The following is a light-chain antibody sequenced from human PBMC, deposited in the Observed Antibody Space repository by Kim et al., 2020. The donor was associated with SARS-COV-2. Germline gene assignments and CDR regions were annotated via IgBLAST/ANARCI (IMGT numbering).Light chain of an antibody. V-gene: IGLV2-14*01. CDR1: SSDVGGYNQ. J-gene: IGLJ3*02. Sequence: QSALTQPASVSGSPGQSITISCTGTSSDVGGYNQVSWYQHHPGKAPKLIIYEVNKRPSGVSNRFSGPRSGNTTSLTVSGLQTEDEADYYCSSYTSIINRGFGGGNQLTVL. CDR2: EVN. CDR3: SSYTSIINRG.